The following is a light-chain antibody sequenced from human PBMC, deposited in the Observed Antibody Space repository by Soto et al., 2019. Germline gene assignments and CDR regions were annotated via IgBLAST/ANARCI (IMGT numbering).Light chain of an antibody. V-gene: IGKV1-5*01. CDR2: DAT. CDR3: QQYSSYWT. CDR1: QSISTY. J-gene: IGKJ1*01. Sequence: DIQMTQYPSSVSASVGDRVTITCRASQSISTYLNWYQQKPGKAPKLLIHDATSLESGVPSRFSGSGSGTEFTLTISSLQPDDFATYYCQQYSSYWTFAQGTKVDIK.